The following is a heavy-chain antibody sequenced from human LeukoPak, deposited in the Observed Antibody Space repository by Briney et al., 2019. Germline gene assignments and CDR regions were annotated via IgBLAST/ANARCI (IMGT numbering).Heavy chain of an antibody. CDR2: IKQDGSEK. D-gene: IGHD2-15*01. V-gene: IGHV3-7*04. Sequence: PGGSLRLSCAASGFTFSSYSMNWVRQAPGKGLEWVANIKQDGSEKYYVDSVKGRFTISRDNDKNSLYLQMNSLRAEDTAVYYCARRLPTLNWFDPWGQGTLVTVSS. CDR1: GFTFSSYS. CDR3: ARRLPTLNWFDP. J-gene: IGHJ5*02.